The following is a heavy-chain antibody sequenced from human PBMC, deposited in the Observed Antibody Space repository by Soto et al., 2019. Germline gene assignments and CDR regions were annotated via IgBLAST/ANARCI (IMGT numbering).Heavy chain of an antibody. CDR3: ARVVGALGHWFDP. J-gene: IGHJ5*02. D-gene: IGHD1-26*01. Sequence: QVQLVQSGAEVKKPGASVKGSCKASGYNFTSYGLSWVRQAPGQGLEWMGRISAYNYNTNYAQKLQGRVTMTTDTSTSTAYMELRSMRSDDTAVYYCARVVGALGHWFDPWGQGTLVTVSS. CDR2: ISAYNYNT. CDR1: GYNFTSYG. V-gene: IGHV1-18*01.